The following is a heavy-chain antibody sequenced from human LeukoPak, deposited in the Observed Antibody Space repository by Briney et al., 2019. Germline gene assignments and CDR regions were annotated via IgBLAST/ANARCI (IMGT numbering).Heavy chain of an antibody. CDR1: GYTFRTYG. J-gene: IGHJ6*02. CDR2: IIPILGIA. Sequence: GASVKLACKASGYTFRTYGITWVRQAPGQGLEWMGRIIPILGIANYAQKFQGRVTITADKSTSTAYMELSSLRSEDTAVYYCARGDGSYYYYGMDVWGQGTTVTVSS. V-gene: IGHV1-69*04. D-gene: IGHD5-24*01. CDR3: ARGDGSYYYYGMDV.